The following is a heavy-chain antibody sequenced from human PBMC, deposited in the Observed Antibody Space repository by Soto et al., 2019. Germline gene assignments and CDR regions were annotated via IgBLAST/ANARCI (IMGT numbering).Heavy chain of an antibody. V-gene: IGHV2-5*02. Sequence: QITLKESGPTLVKPTQTLTLTCTFSGFSLSSTRMAVGWIRQPPGKALEWLALIYWDDDKRYSPFLKSRLTITKDTSKEQVVLTMSNMDPVDTARYYCAHIVVSGLGYYFDYWGPGALVTVSS. CDR2: IYWDDDK. J-gene: IGHJ4*02. CDR3: AHIVVSGLGYYFDY. D-gene: IGHD6-19*01. CDR1: GFSLSSTRMA.